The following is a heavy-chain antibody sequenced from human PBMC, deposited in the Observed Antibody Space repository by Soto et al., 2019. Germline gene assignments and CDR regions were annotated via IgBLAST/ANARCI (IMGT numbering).Heavy chain of an antibody. J-gene: IGHJ4*02. CDR2: ISGSSSLK. CDR1: GFTFSSFT. D-gene: IGHD2-2*01. Sequence: EVQLVESGGGLVKPGDSRRMTCTGSGFTFSSFTLNWVRQAPGKGLEWLASISGSSSLKYYADSVRGRFTIFRDNDKNSVYLQMNNLRVEDTAVYYCVRGDSRDQWGQGTQVAVSS. V-gene: IGHV3-21*01. CDR3: VRGDSRDQ.